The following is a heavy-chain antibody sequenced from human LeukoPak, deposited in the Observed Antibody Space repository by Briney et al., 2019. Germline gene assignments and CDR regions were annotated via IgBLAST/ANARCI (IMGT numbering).Heavy chain of an antibody. CDR1: GGSISSYY. V-gene: IGHV4-59*01. J-gene: IGHJ3*02. D-gene: IGHD1-26*01. Sequence: SETLSLTCTVFGGSISSYYWSWIRQPPGKGLEWTGYIHYSGSTNYNPSLETRVTISVDTSKSQFSLKLSSVTAADTAVYYCATSQGGDAFDIWGQGTMVTVSS. CDR2: IHYSGST. CDR3: ATSQGGDAFDI.